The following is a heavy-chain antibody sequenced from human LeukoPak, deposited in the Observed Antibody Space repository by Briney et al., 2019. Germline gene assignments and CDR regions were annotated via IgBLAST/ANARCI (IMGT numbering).Heavy chain of an antibody. Sequence: SETLSLTCTVSGGSISSSSYYWGWIRQPPGKGLEWIGSIYYSGSTYYNPSLKSRVTISVDTSKNQFSLKLSSVTAADTAVYYCARRRWRDAFDIWSQGTMVTVSS. J-gene: IGHJ3*02. CDR3: ARRRWRDAFDI. D-gene: IGHD4-23*01. CDR2: IYYSGST. CDR1: GGSISSSSYY. V-gene: IGHV4-39*01.